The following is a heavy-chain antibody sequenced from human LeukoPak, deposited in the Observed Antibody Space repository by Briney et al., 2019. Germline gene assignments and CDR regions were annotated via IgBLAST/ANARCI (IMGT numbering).Heavy chain of an antibody. Sequence: PGGSLRLSCAASGFTSSSYWMTWVRQAPGKELEWLANIKQDGSEKSSVDSVRGRFAISRDNAKNSLYLQMNGLRADDTAVYYCARGRYTYDFWGQGALVTVSS. CDR1: GFTSSSYW. V-gene: IGHV3-7*01. CDR2: IKQDGSEK. CDR3: ARGRYTYDF. D-gene: IGHD5-18*01. J-gene: IGHJ4*02.